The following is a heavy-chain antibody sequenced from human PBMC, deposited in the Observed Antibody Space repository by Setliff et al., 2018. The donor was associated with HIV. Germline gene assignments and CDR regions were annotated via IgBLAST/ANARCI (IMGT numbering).Heavy chain of an antibody. CDR1: GGSISSSSYY. Sequence: PSETLSLTCTVSGGSISSSSYYWGWIRQPPGKGLEWIGTISYTGSTYYNPSLRSRVTISVDTSYNQFSLKLNSVTAADTAVYYCAAYRSGAHWFDPWGQGTLVTVSS. J-gene: IGHJ5*02. D-gene: IGHD1-1*01. V-gene: IGHV4-39*07. CDR3: AAYRSGAHWFDP. CDR2: ISYTGST.